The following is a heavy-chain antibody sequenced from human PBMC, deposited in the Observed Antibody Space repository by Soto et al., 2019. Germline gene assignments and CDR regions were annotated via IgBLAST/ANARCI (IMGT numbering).Heavy chain of an antibody. V-gene: IGHV1-18*01. CDR2: ISAYNGNT. D-gene: IGHD6-19*01. J-gene: IGHJ4*02. CDR3: ARDQTVAGTFDY. Sequence: ASVKVSCKASGYTFTSYDINWVRQAPGQGLEWMGWISAYNGNTNYAQKLQGRVTMTTDTSTSTAYMELRSLRSDDTAVYYCARDQTVAGTFDYWGQGTLVTVSS. CDR1: GYTFTSYD.